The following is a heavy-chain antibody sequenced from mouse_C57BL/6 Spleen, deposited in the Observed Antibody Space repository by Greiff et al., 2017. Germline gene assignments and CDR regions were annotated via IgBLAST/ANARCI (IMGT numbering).Heavy chain of an antibody. CDR1: GFSFNTYA. J-gene: IGHJ3*01. Sequence: EVKLVESGGGLVQPTGSLKLSCAASGFSFNTYAMNWVRQAPGKGLEWVARIRSKSTNYATSYADSVKDSFTISRDDSESMLYLQMNDWKTVDTAVYYYVRHSWWFAYWGPGTLVTVSA. CDR3: VRHSWWFAY. CDR2: IRSKSTNYAT. V-gene: IGHV10-1*01.